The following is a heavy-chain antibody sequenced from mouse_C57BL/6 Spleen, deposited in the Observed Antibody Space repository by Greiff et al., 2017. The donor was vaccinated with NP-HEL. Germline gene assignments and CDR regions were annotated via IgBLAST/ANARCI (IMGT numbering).Heavy chain of an antibody. CDR2: ISDGGSYT. V-gene: IGHV5-4*03. Sequence: EVMLVESGGGLVKPGGSLKLSCAASGFTFSSYAMSWVRQTPEKRLEWVATISDGGSYTYYPDNVKGRFTISRDNAKNNLYLQMSHLKSEDTAMYYCARGITTVVDSSMDYWGQGTSVTVSS. CDR1: GFTFSSYA. D-gene: IGHD1-1*01. J-gene: IGHJ4*01. CDR3: ARGITTVVDSSMDY.